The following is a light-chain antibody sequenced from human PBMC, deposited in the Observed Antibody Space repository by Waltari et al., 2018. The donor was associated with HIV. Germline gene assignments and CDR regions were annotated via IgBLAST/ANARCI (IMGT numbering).Light chain of an antibody. V-gene: IGLV3-21*04. J-gene: IGLJ2*01. Sequence: SYVLTQPPSVSVAPGKTARITCGGNNIGSNSVHWYQQKPGQAPVLVIYYNNDRPSGIPERFSGSNSGNTATLTSSRVEAGDEANYYCQVWDSGVLFGGGTKLTVL. CDR1: NIGSNS. CDR3: QVWDSGVL. CDR2: YNN.